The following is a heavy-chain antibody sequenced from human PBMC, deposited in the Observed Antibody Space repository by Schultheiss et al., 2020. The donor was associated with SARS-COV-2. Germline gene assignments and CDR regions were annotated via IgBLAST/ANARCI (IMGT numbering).Heavy chain of an antibody. Sequence: SQTLSLTCTVSGGSISSYYWSWIRQPPGKGLEWIGFIHDSGITNYNPSLKSRATISIDMSKNQFSLKLKSVTAADTAVYFCARSPLGYFDSWGQGTLVTVSS. CDR1: GGSISSYY. CDR3: ARSPLGYFDS. CDR2: IHDSGIT. J-gene: IGHJ4*02. V-gene: IGHV4-59*01. D-gene: IGHD3-3*01.